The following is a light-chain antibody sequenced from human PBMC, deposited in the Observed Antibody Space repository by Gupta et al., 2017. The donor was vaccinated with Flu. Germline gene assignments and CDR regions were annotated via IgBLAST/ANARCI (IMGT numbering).Light chain of an antibody. CDR3: TQGRHWHGIT. J-gene: IGKJ5*01. V-gene: IGKV2-30*01. CDR1: RSNIVSDTSSC. Sequence: GQAASTLYRSRRSNIVSDTSSCLTRFQQSPDQTPRRLIYRVSSGDPGVPERYSGSWSGMESRLKISRTKTENLGIYYVTQGRHWHGITFGQGTRLEIK. CDR2: RVS.